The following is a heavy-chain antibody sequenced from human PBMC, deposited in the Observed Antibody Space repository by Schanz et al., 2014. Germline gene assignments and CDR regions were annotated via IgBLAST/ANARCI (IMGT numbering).Heavy chain of an antibody. Sequence: EVQLLESGGGLVQPGGSLRLSCVSSGFSFTTYAMSWVRQAPGKGLEWVSSSSSGGGSTYYADSVKGRFTISRDNSKNTLYLQMKSLRAEDTAVYYCARVKYCTITRCYRTETEGIYYMDVWGKGTTVTVSS. J-gene: IGHJ6*03. V-gene: IGHV3-23*01. CDR2: SSSGGGST. CDR1: GFSFTTYA. D-gene: IGHD2-2*01. CDR3: ARVKYCTITRCYRTETEGIYYMDV.